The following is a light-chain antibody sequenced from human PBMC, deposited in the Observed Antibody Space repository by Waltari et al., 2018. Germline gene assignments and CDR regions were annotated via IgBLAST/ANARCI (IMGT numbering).Light chain of an antibody. Sequence: SYVLTQSPSVSVAPGETARITCGGDNIRRKDVHWYQQKPGQAPVLVIFNDKERPSGITVRLSASNSGNTATLSISRVEAGDEADYYCQVWDRSSDHVVFGGGTKLTVL. CDR1: NIRRKD. V-gene: IGLV3-21*04. CDR3: QVWDRSSDHVV. J-gene: IGLJ2*01. CDR2: NDK.